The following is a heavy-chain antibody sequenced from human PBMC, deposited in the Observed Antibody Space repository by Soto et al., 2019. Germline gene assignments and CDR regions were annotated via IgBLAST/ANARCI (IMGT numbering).Heavy chain of an antibody. Sequence: GGSLRLSCSASGFTFSSYAMHWVRQAPGKGLEYVSAISSNGGSTYYADSVKGRFTISRDNSKNTLYLQMSSLRAEDTAVYYCVRGGYYDSSGLLYFDYWGQGTLVTVSS. CDR3: VRGGYYDSSGLLYFDY. V-gene: IGHV3-64D*06. J-gene: IGHJ4*02. CDR2: ISSNGGST. CDR1: GFTFSSYA. D-gene: IGHD3-22*01.